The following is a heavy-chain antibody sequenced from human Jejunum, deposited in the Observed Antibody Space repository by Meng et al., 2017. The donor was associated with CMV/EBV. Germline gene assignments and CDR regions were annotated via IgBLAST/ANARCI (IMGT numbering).Heavy chain of an antibody. CDR2: ISYDGGNK. CDR3: ARDRTRVVVPAALLY. J-gene: IGHJ4*02. Sequence: GFTFSRYPMHWVRQAPGKGLEWVAVISYDGGNKYYADSVKDRFTISRDNSNNTLYLQLDSLRAEDTAVYYCARDRTRVVVPAALLYWGQGTLVTVSS. CDR1: GFTFSRYP. V-gene: IGHV3-30-3*01. D-gene: IGHD2-2*01.